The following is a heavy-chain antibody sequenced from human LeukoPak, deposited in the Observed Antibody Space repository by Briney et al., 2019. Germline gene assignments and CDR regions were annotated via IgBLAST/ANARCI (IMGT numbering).Heavy chain of an antibody. V-gene: IGHV1-2*02. CDR1: GYTFTGYC. D-gene: IGHD6-6*01. J-gene: IGHJ6*03. Sequence: GASVKVSCKASGYTFTGYCMHWVRQAPGQGLEWMGWINPNSGGTNYAQKFQGRVTMTRDTSISTAYMEVSRLRPDDTAVYYCARGPLGSSSSGYYYYMDVWGEGTTVTVSS. CDR3: ARGPLGSSSSGYYYYMDV. CDR2: INPNSGGT.